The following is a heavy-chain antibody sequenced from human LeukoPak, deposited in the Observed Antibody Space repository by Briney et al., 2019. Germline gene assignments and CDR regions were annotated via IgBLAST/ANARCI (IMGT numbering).Heavy chain of an antibody. CDR2: ISGSGGST. CDR3: AKDRGSSSETYFDY. J-gene: IGHJ4*02. Sequence: PGGSLRLSCAASGFTFSSYAMSWVRQAPGKGLEWVSAISGSGGSTYYADSVKGRFTISRDNSKNTLYLQMNSLRAKDTAVYYCAKDRGSSSETYFDYWGQGTLVTVSS. D-gene: IGHD6-6*01. CDR1: GFTFSSYA. V-gene: IGHV3-23*01.